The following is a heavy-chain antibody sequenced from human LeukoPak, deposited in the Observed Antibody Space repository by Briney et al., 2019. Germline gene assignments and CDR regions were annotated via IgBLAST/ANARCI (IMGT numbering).Heavy chain of an antibody. Sequence: GGSLRLSCAASGFTFSSYWMSWVRQAPGKGLEWVANIKQDGSEKYYVDSVKGRFTISRDNARNSLYLQMNSLRAEDTAVYYCARDTVTIYYYCMDVWGKGTTVTVSS. J-gene: IGHJ6*03. CDR2: IKQDGSEK. CDR1: GFTFSSYW. CDR3: ARDTVTIYYYCMDV. V-gene: IGHV3-7*01. D-gene: IGHD4-11*01.